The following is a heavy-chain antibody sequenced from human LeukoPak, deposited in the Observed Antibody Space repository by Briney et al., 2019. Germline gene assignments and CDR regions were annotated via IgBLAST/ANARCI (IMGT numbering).Heavy chain of an antibody. J-gene: IGHJ6*03. CDR1: GGSISSSSYY. Sequence: SETLSLTCTVSGGSISSSSYYWGWIRQPPGKGLEWIGSIYYSGSTYYNPSLKSRVTISVDTSKNQFSLKLSSVTAADTAVYYCADTYYDFWRGPTGYYYYMDVWGKGTTVTVSS. D-gene: IGHD3-3*01. CDR3: ADTYYDFWRGPTGYYYYMDV. V-gene: IGHV4-39*01. CDR2: IYYSGST.